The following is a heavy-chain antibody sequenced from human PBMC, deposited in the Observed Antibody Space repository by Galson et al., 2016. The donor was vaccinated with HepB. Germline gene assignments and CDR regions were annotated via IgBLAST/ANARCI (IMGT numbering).Heavy chain of an antibody. D-gene: IGHD3-10*01. Sequence: SVKVSCKASGYTFTRYAMNWVRQAPGQGLEWMGWINTNTGNPTYAQGFTGRFVFSLDTSVNTAYLQINSLEAEDTAVYYCVREIGISMIRGVITWFDPWGQGTLVTVSS. V-gene: IGHV7-4-1*02. CDR3: VREIGISMIRGVITWFDP. CDR2: INTNTGNP. CDR1: GYTFTRYA. J-gene: IGHJ5*02.